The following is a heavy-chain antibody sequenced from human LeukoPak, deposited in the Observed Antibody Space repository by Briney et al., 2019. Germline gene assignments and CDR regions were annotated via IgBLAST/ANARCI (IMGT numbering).Heavy chain of an antibody. J-gene: IGHJ6*03. V-gene: IGHV4-59*01. Sequence: PSEALSLTCTVSDDSITMYYWTWIRQPPGKGLEWIGYVDHTGSTKFNPSLNGRVSISRDTSNNFFSLRLRSVTAADTAVYFCARGRVSSSTWYSTYYYFFYMDFWGKGTTVTVSS. CDR1: DDSITMYY. CDR3: ARGRVSSSTWYSTYYYFFYMDF. D-gene: IGHD4-11*01. CDR2: VDHTGST.